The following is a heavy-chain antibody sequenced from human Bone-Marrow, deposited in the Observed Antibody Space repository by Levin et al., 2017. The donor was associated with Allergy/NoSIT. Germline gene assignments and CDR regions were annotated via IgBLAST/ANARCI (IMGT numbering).Heavy chain of an antibody. J-gene: IGHJ4*02. CDR1: GFIFGSYA. D-gene: IGHD6-13*01. V-gene: IGHV3-30*18. CDR2: ISYDGGYE. Sequence: GGSLRLSCTASGFIFGSYAMHWVRQAPGKGLEWMAVISYDGGYEFYADSVKGRFTISRATSKNTLYLQMNSLRVEDTAVYYCGKDQAAAGRGCMEYWGQGTLVTGTS. CDR3: GKDQAAAGRGCMEY.